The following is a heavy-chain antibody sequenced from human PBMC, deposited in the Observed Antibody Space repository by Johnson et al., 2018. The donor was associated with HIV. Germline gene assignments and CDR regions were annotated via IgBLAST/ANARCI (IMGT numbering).Heavy chain of an antibody. V-gene: IGHV3-11*04. CDR3: ARDGAADNAFDI. J-gene: IGHJ3*02. CDR1: GFTFSDYY. Sequence: QVQLVESGGGLVKPGGSLRLSCAASGFTFSDYYMSWIRQAPGKGLEWFAYISSSGETRYYADSVKGRFTLSRDNAKNTLYVQMNSLRAEDTAVYYCARDGAADNAFDIWGQGTMVTVSS. D-gene: IGHD3-16*01. CDR2: ISSSGETR.